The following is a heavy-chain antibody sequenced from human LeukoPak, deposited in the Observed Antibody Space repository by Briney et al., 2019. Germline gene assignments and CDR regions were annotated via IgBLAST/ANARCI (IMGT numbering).Heavy chain of an antibody. CDR1: GFTFTKYW. J-gene: IGHJ4*02. CDR2: INTDGIST. CDR3: ARGSSTSSQD. V-gene: IGHV3-74*01. D-gene: IGHD2-2*01. Sequence: GGSLRLSCAASGFTFTKYWMHWVRQAPGKGLVWVSRINTDGISTNYADSVKGRFTMSRDNAKNTLYLQMNNLTTEDTAVYYCARGSSTSSQDWGQGTLVTVSS.